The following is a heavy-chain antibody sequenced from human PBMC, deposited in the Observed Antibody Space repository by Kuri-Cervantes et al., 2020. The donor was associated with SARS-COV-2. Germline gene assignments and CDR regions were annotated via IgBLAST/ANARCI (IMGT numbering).Heavy chain of an antibody. Sequence: GEALKISCAASGFTFSSYAMSWVRQAPGKGLEWVSAISGSGGSTYYAHSVQGRFTISRDNSKNTLYLQMNSLRAEDTAVYYCARVRRHHGYSSSWPPYFDYWGQGTLVTVSS. J-gene: IGHJ4*02. D-gene: IGHD6-13*01. CDR2: ISGSGGST. CDR1: GFTFSSYA. V-gene: IGHV3-23*01. CDR3: ARVRRHHGYSSSWPPYFDY.